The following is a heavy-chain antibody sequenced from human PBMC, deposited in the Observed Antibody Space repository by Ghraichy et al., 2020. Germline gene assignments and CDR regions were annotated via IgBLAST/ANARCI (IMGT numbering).Heavy chain of an antibody. J-gene: IGHJ4*02. V-gene: IGHV1-2*02. CDR1: GYTFTGYY. D-gene: IGHD6-19*01. Sequence: ASVKVSCKASGYTFTGYYMHWVRQAPGQGLEWMGWINPNSGVTNSAQKFQGRVTMTTDTSISTAYMELSRLRSDDTAVYYCARDGTRSGWYGDYWGQGTLVTVSS. CDR2: INPNSGVT. CDR3: ARDGTRSGWYGDY.